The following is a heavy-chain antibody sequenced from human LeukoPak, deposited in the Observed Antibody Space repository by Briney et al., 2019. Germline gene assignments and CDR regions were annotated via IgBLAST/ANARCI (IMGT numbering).Heavy chain of an antibody. V-gene: IGHV3-33*01. Sequence: GRSLRLSCAASGFTFSRSGMHWVRQAPGKGLEWVAIIWFDGSNKYYADSVKGRFTISRDNSKNTLYLQMNSLRAEDTAVYYCARDWGTTGSTGGMFDYWGQGTPVTVSS. CDR1: GFTFSRSG. CDR2: IWFDGSNK. D-gene: IGHD1-1*01. CDR3: ARDWGTTGSTGGMFDY. J-gene: IGHJ4*02.